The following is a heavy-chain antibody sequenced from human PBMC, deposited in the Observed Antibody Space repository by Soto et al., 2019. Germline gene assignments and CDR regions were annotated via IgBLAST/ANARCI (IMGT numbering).Heavy chain of an antibody. Sequence: QVQLQESGPGPVKPSQTLSLTCTVAGGSISSGGYYWSWIRQHPGKGLEWIGYIYYSGSTYYNPSLENRVTMSVDTSKSQFSLKLSSVTAADTAVYYCARDTNSGTCCSGGSCHSGHRFDPWGQGTLVSVSS. CDR3: ARDTNSGTCCSGGSCHSGHRFDP. J-gene: IGHJ5*02. CDR1: GGSISSGGYY. D-gene: IGHD2-15*01. V-gene: IGHV4-31*03. CDR2: IYYSGST.